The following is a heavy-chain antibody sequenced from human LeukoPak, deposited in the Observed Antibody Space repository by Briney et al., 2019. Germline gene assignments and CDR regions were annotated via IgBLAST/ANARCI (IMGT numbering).Heavy chain of an antibody. Sequence: SVKLSCKTSGYTVTGQYLHCVRQAPGQGLEWMVCINPNSGGTKSAQKFQCRVIMTRDTSISTAYMELTRLSSEDTAVYYCARGRQLHLGELFPFAEFFQPWGQGTLVTVSS. D-gene: IGHD3-16*01. CDR3: ARGRQLHLGELFPFAEFFQP. CDR2: INPNSGGT. V-gene: IGHV1-2*02. J-gene: IGHJ1*01. CDR1: GYTVTGQY.